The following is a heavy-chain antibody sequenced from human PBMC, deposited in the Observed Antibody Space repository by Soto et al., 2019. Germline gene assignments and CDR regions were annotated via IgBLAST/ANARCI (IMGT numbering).Heavy chain of an antibody. CDR1: GFTFSDYY. J-gene: IGHJ4*02. CDR2: ISIASSTI. Sequence: GGSVRLSCAASGFTFSDYYMGWIRQAPGRGLEWLSYISIASSTIYYADSVKGRFSISRDNAKNSLYLQLSSLRVEDTAVYFCARERARVFDSWGQGTLVTVSS. CDR3: ARERARVFDS. V-gene: IGHV3-11*01.